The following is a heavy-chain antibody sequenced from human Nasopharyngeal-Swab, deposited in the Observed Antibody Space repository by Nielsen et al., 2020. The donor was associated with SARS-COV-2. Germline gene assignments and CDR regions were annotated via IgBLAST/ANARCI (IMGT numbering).Heavy chain of an antibody. CDR2: INSDGSII. J-gene: IGHJ4*02. V-gene: IGHV3-74*01. D-gene: IGHD2-15*01. Sequence: VRQMPGKGLVWVSRINSDGSIIDYADSVKGRFTISRDNARNTLNLQMNSLRAGDTALYYCVCGETTPSDYWGQGTLVTVSS. CDR3: VCGETTPSDY.